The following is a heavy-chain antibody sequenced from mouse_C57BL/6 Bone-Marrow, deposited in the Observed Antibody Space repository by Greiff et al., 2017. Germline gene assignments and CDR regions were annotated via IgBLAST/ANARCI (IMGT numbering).Heavy chain of an antibody. D-gene: IGHD2-4*01. CDR2: IDPEDGET. V-gene: IGHV14-2*01. CDR1: GFNIKDYY. Sequence: EVQLQESGAELVKPGASVKLSCTASGFNIKDYYMHWVKQRTEQGLEWIGRIDPEDGETKYAPKFQGKATITADTSSNTAYLQLSSLTSEDTAVYYCASPFYDSLYYYAMDYWGQGTSVTVSS. J-gene: IGHJ4*01. CDR3: ASPFYDSLYYYAMDY.